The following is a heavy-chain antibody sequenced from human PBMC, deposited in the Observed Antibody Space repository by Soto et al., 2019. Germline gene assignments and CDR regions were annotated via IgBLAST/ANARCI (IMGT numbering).Heavy chain of an antibody. V-gene: IGHV2-5*02. CDR2: IYWDDDK. J-gene: IGHJ4*02. D-gene: IGHD3-22*01. CDR1: GFSLSTGGVG. Sequence: QITLKESGPTLVKPTQTLTLTCTFSGFSLSTGGVGVGWIRQPPGKALEWLALIYWDDDKRYSPSLKSRLTITKDTXXNXVXXTMTTMDPVDTATYYCAHRQSYYYDSSGYYPYFDYWGQGTLVTVSS. CDR3: AHRQSYYYDSSGYYPYFDY.